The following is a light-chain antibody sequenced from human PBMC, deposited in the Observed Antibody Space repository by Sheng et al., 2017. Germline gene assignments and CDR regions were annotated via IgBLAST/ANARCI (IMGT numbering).Light chain of an antibody. V-gene: IGKV1-39*01. CDR2: AAS. CDR1: QNINMY. CDR3: HQSSTIPS. J-gene: IGKJ1*01. Sequence: IQLTQSPSSLSAFVGDRVTITCRAGQNINMYLNWYQHRPGQAPRLLIYAASTLQTGVPSRFRGSGSGTDFTLTISSLEPEDFATYYCHQSSTIPSFGPGTKWKSN.